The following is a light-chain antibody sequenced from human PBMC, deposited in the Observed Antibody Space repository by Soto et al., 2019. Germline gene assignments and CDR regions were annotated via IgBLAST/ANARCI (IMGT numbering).Light chain of an antibody. Sequence: QSALTQPASVSGSPGQSLTISCTGTNSDVGGYNYVSWYQQPPGTAPRLMIYEVTNRPSGVPDRFSGSKSGNTASLTISGLQPEDETDYYCTSFTTSKTYIFGTGTKVTVL. V-gene: IGLV2-18*02. CDR1: NSDVGGYNY. CDR3: TSFTTSKTYI. CDR2: EVT. J-gene: IGLJ1*01.